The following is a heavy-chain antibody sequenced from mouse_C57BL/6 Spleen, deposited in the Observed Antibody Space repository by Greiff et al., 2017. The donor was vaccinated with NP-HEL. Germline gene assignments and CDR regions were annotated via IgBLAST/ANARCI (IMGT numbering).Heavy chain of an antibody. CDR1: GYSITSGYY. J-gene: IGHJ1*03. D-gene: IGHD1-1*01. V-gene: IGHV3-6*01. CDR3: AVLRGTWWYFDV. CDR2: ISYDGSN. Sequence: DVQLQESGPGLVKPSQSLSLTCSVTGYSITSGYYWNWIRQFPGNKLEWMGYISYDGSNNYNPSLKNRISITRDTSKNQFFLKLNSVTTEDTATYYCAVLRGTWWYFDVWGTGTTVTVSS.